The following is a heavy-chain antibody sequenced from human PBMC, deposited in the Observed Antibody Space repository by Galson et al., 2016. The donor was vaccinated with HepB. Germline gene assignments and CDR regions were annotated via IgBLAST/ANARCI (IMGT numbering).Heavy chain of an antibody. CDR3: TRDRLSSGYYPTYFDY. V-gene: IGHV3-7*01. Sequence: DSLKGRFTISRDIAKNSLFLQMNSLRAEDTAVYYCTRDRLSSGYYPTYFDYWGQGTLVTVSS. D-gene: IGHD3-22*01. J-gene: IGHJ4*02.